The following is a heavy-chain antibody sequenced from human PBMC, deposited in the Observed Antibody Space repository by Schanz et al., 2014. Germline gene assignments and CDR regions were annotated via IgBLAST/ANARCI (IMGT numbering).Heavy chain of an antibody. Sequence: QVQLVQSGGEVKKPGASATVSCKASGYTFNNHGISWVRQAPGQGLEWMGWISPYNGHTEYGKKFQGRFTMTTDTSTTTVYMELRGLRSDDTAVYYCARAPVTVGPYHYYMDVWGKGTTVTVSS. CDR3: ARAPVTVGPYHYYMDV. V-gene: IGHV1-18*01. CDR1: GYTFNNHG. D-gene: IGHD4-17*01. CDR2: ISPYNGHT. J-gene: IGHJ6*03.